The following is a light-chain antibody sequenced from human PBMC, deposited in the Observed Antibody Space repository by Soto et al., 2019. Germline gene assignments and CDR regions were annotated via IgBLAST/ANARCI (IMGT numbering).Light chain of an antibody. V-gene: IGKV3-15*01. CDR2: GAS. CDR1: QSVSSN. CDR3: QEYNTWPWT. Sequence: EIVMTQSPATLSVSPGERATLSCRASQSVSSNLAWYQQKPGQAPRLLIYGASTRATGIPDRFSGSGSGTEFILTISSLQSEDFAVYYCQEYNTWPWTFGQGTKVDNK. J-gene: IGKJ1*01.